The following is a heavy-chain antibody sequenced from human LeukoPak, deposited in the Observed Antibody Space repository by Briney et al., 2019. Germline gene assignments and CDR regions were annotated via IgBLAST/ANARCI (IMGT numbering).Heavy chain of an antibody. D-gene: IGHD3-22*01. CDR3: ARLDYYDTIGYDAFDI. Sequence: ASVKVSCKTSGYRFTSYGISWMRQAPGQGFEWLGWISSYNGNTNSAQKLQGRVTMTRNTSISTAYMELSSLRSEDTAVYYCARLDYYDTIGYDAFDIWGQGTMVTVSS. CDR2: ISSYNGNT. J-gene: IGHJ3*02. V-gene: IGHV1-18*01. CDR1: GYRFTSYG.